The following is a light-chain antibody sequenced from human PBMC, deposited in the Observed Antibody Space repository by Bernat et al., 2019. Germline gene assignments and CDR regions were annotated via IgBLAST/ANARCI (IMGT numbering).Light chain of an antibody. V-gene: IGKV1-39*01. Sequence: DIQMTQSPSSLSASVGDRVTITCRASQSISSYLNWYQQKPGKAPKLLIYAASSLQSGVPSRFSGSGSGTDCTLTISSLQPEDFATYYCQQSYSTFSWTFGQGTKVEIK. CDR2: AAS. J-gene: IGKJ1*01. CDR1: QSISSY. CDR3: QQSYSTFSWT.